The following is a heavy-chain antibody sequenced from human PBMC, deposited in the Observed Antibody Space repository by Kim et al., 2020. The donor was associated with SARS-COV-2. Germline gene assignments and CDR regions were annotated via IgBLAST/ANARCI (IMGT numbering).Heavy chain of an antibody. Sequence: SETLSLTCTVSGGSISSGGYYWSWIRQHPGKGLEWIGYIYYSGSTYYNPSLKSRVTISVDTSKNQFSLKLSSVTAADTAVYYCARDGSGRYYNVYFDYWGQGTLVTVSS. CDR2: IYYSGST. CDR1: GGSISSGGYY. CDR3: ARDGSGRYYNVYFDY. J-gene: IGHJ4*02. D-gene: IGHD3-10*01. V-gene: IGHV4-31*03.